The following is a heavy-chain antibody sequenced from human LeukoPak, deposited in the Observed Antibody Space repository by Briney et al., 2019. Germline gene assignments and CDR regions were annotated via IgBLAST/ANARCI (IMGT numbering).Heavy chain of an antibody. V-gene: IGHV3-21*01. CDR3: ARGVDFWSGYYNEGFDY. D-gene: IGHD3-3*01. J-gene: IGHJ4*02. Sequence: GGSLRLSCAASGFTFSSYSMNWVRQAPGKGLEWVSSISSSSSYIYYADSVKGRFTISRDNAKNSLYLQMNSLRAEDTAMYYCARGVDFWSGYYNEGFDYWGQGTLVTVSS. CDR2: ISSSSSYI. CDR1: GFTFSSYS.